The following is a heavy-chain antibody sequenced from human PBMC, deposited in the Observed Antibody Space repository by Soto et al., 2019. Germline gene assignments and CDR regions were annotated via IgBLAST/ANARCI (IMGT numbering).Heavy chain of an antibody. D-gene: IGHD2-15*01. CDR1: GGSISSGGYY. V-gene: IGHV4-31*03. Sequence: SETLSLTCTVSGGSISSGGYYWSWIRQHPGKGLEWIGYIYYSGSTYYNPSLKSRVTISVDTSKNQFSLKLSSVTAADTAVYYCARSSGGLNWFDPWGQGTLVTVSS. CDR2: IYYSGST. CDR3: ARSSGGLNWFDP. J-gene: IGHJ5*02.